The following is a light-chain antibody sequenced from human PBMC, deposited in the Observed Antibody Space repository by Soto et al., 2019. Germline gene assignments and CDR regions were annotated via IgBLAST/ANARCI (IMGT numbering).Light chain of an antibody. CDR3: QQYNTYPFT. CDR2: KAS. V-gene: IGKV1-5*03. CDR1: QHINSW. Sequence: DIQMTQSPSTLSASVGDRVIITCRASQHINSWLAWYQQKPGKAPKLLIYKASNLESGVPSRFSGSGSGTEFTLTISSLQPDDFATYHCQQYNTYPFTFGHGTKLEIK. J-gene: IGKJ2*01.